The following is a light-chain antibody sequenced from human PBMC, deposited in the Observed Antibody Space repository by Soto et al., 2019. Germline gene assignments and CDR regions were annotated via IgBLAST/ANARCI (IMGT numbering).Light chain of an antibody. J-gene: IGLJ3*02. CDR1: SSDIGDYKY. V-gene: IGLV2-14*03. Sequence: QSALTQPASVSGSPGQSITISCTGTSSDIGDYKYVSWYQQHPGNPPKLIIYDVSDRPSGVSNRFSGSKSGNTASLTVSGLRSEDEADYYCAAWDDSLSAWVFGGGTKLTVL. CDR3: AAWDDSLSAWV. CDR2: DVS.